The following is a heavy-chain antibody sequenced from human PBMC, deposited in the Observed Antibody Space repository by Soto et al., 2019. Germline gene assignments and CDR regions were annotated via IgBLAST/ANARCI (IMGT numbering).Heavy chain of an antibody. CDR1: GGSISSSSYY. D-gene: IGHD3-10*01. CDR3: ARHPPHYYGSGSYYDY. Sequence: QLQLQESGPGLVKPSETLSLTCTVSGGSISSSSYYWGWIRQPPGKGLEWIGSIYYSGSTYYNPSLKSRVTISVDTSKSQFSLKLSSVTAADTAVYYCARHPPHYYGSGSYYDYWGQGTLVTVSS. J-gene: IGHJ4*02. V-gene: IGHV4-39*01. CDR2: IYYSGST.